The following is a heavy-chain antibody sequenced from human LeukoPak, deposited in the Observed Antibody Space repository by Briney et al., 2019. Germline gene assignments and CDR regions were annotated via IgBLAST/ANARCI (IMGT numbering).Heavy chain of an antibody. CDR3: AKDYYYDSRGYAFDI. Sequence: PGGSLRLSCAASGFTFSSYAMSWVRQAPGKGLEWVSAISGSGGSTYYADSVKGRFTISRDNSKNALYLQMNSLRAEDTAVYYCAKDYYYDSRGYAFDIWGQGTMVTVSS. J-gene: IGHJ3*02. CDR2: ISGSGGST. V-gene: IGHV3-23*01. CDR1: GFTFSSYA. D-gene: IGHD3-22*01.